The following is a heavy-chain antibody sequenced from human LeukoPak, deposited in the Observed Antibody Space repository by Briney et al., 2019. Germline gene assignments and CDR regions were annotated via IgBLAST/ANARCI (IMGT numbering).Heavy chain of an antibody. Sequence: GRSLRLSCAASGFTFSSYGMHWVRQAPGKGLEWVAVIWYDGSNKYYADSVKGRFTISRDNSKNTLYLQMNSLRAEDTAVYYCAKVGTIFGVVSYYYYYYMDVWGKGTTVTVSS. CDR3: AKVGTIFGVVSYYYYYYMDV. CDR2: IWYDGSNK. J-gene: IGHJ6*03. V-gene: IGHV3-33*06. CDR1: GFTFSSYG. D-gene: IGHD3-3*01.